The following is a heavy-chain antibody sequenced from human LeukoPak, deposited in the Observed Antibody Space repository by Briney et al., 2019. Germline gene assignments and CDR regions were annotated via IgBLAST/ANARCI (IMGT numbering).Heavy chain of an antibody. D-gene: IGHD5-18*01. CDR1: GGSISSYY. CDR2: IYYSGST. V-gene: IGHV4-59*01. CDR3: ARTEESGYSYRYFGYYYYMDV. Sequence: PSETLSLTCTVSGGSISSYYWSWIRHPPGKGLEWIGFIYYSGSTHYNPSLKSRVTISVDTSKNQFSLKLSSVTAADTVVYYCARTEESGYSYRYFGYYYYMDVWGKGTTVTVSS. J-gene: IGHJ6*03.